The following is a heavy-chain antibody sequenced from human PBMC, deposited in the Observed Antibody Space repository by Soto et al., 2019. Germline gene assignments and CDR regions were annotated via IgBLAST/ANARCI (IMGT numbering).Heavy chain of an antibody. Sequence: SETLSLTCTVSGGSITTGGYYWSWIRQLPGKGLEWIGHRYYSESTYYNPSLKSRVSISLDTSKNQFSLKLSFVTAADTAMYYCARTKCSGGSCYSRSLDYWGQGTPVTVSS. CDR3: ARTKCSGGSCYSRSLDY. J-gene: IGHJ4*02. D-gene: IGHD2-15*01. V-gene: IGHV4-31*03. CDR1: GGSITTGGYY. CDR2: RYYSEST.